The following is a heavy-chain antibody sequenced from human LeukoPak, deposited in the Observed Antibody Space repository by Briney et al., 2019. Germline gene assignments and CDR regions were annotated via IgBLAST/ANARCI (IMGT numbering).Heavy chain of an antibody. Sequence: SVTVSCKASGGTFSSYAISWVRQAPGQGLEWMGGIIPIFGTANYAQKFQGRVTITADKSTSTAYMELSSLRSEDTAVYYCARLGYCSSTSCPYYFDYWGQGTLVTVSS. CDR3: ARLGYCSSTSCPYYFDY. CDR1: GGTFSSYA. D-gene: IGHD2-2*01. V-gene: IGHV1-69*06. J-gene: IGHJ4*02. CDR2: IIPIFGTA.